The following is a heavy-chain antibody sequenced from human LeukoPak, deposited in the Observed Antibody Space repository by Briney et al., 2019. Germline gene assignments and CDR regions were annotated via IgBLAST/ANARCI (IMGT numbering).Heavy chain of an antibody. J-gene: IGHJ4*02. V-gene: IGHV3-21*04. Sequence: PGGSLRLSCAASGFTFSSYSMNWVRQAPGKGLGWVSSISSSSCYIYYADSVKGRFTISRDKSKNTLYLQMNSLRADDTAVYYCAKDLLRWSFDYWGQGTLVTVSS. CDR2: ISSSSCYI. CDR3: AKDLLRWSFDY. D-gene: IGHD4-23*01. CDR1: GFTFSSYS.